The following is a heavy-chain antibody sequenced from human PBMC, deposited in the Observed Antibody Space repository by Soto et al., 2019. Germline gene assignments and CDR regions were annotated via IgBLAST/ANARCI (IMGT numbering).Heavy chain of an antibody. V-gene: IGHV1-69*08. Sequence: QVQLVQSGAEVKKPGSSVKVSCKASGGTFSSYTISWVRQAPGQGLEWMGGTIPILGIANYAQKSQGRVTITADNSTSTAYMELSSLRSEDTAVYYCAREMVRGVMAKDYYYMDVWGKGTTVTVSS. CDR2: TIPILGIA. CDR3: AREMVRGVMAKDYYYMDV. CDR1: GGTFSSYT. D-gene: IGHD3-10*01. J-gene: IGHJ6*03.